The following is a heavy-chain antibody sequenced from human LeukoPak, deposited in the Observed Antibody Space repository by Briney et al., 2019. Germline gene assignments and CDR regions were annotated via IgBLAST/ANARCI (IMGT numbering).Heavy chain of an antibody. V-gene: IGHV3-48*03. D-gene: IGHD3-10*01. Sequence: QAGGSLRLSCAASGFTFSSYEMNWVRQAPGKGLEWVSYISSSGSTIYYADSVKGRFTISRDNAKNTLYLQMNSLRAEDTAVYYCANSGSLWFEPKNDYWGQGTLVTVSS. J-gene: IGHJ4*02. CDR1: GFTFSSYE. CDR3: ANSGSLWFEPKNDY. CDR2: ISSSGSTI.